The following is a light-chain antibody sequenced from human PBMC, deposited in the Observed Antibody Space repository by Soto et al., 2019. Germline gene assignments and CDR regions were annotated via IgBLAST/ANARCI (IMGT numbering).Light chain of an antibody. V-gene: IGLV2-23*03. CDR2: EGS. CDR3: CSYAGSSTFV. J-gene: IGLJ1*01. Sequence: QSVLTQPASVSGSPGQSITISCTGTSSDVGSYNLVSWYQQHPGTATKLMIYEGSKRPSGVSNRFSGSKSGNTASLTISGLQAEDEADYYCCSYAGSSTFVFGTGTKLTVL. CDR1: SSDVGSYNL.